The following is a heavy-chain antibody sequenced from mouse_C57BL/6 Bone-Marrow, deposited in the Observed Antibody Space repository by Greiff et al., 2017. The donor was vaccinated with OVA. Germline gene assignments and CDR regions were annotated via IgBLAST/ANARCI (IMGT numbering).Heavy chain of an antibody. J-gene: IGHJ4*01. D-gene: IGHD1-1*01. V-gene: IGHV1-63*01. CDR1: GYTFTNYW. CDR2: IYPGGGYT. CDR3: ARRDYYGYYYAMDY. Sequence: VKLMESGAELVRPGTSVKMSCKASGYTFTNYWIGWAKQRPGHGLEWIGDIYPGGGYTNYNEKFKGKATLTADKSSSTAYMQFSSLTSEDSAIYYCARRDYYGYYYAMDYWGQGTSVTVAS.